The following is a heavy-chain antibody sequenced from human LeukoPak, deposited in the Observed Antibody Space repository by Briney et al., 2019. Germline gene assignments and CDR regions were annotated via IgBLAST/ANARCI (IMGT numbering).Heavy chain of an antibody. CDR2: VSRFGGTT. V-gene: IGHV3-23*01. Sequence: PGGPLRLSCAASGFTFDSYAMSWVRQAPGKGLEWVSAVSRFGGTTYYADSAKGRFTISRDNSNNTVYLQMNSLRVGDTALYYCVKHVGSRWSNNRFDPWGQGTLVTVS. D-gene: IGHD6-13*01. CDR3: VKHVGSRWSNNRFDP. CDR1: GFTFDSYA. J-gene: IGHJ5*02.